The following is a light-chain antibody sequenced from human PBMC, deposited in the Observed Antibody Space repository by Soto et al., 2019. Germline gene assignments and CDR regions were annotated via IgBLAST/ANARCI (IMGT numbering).Light chain of an antibody. Sequence: DIQMTQSPSSLSASVGDRVTITCQASQDISNYLNWYQQKPGKAPKLLIYDASNLETGVPSRFSGSGSGTDFTFTISSLQPEDIATYYCQQYDNLRPMYTIGQGTKVDSK. V-gene: IGKV1-33*01. CDR2: DAS. CDR1: QDISNY. J-gene: IGKJ2*01. CDR3: QQYDNLRPMYT.